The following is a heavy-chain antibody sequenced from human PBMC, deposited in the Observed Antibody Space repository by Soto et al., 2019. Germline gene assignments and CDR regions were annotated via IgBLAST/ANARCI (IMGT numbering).Heavy chain of an antibody. D-gene: IGHD1-1*01. CDR1: GFTVSSSY. J-gene: IGHJ4*02. V-gene: IGHV3-53*01. Sequence: GGSLRLSCAACGFTVSSSYMSWVRQAAGKGLEWVSVIYSGGTTFYADYVKGRFTISRDNSKNTLYLQMNSLRTEDTAVYYCARTRDGYNLFDNWGQGTLVTVSS. CDR2: IYSGGTT. CDR3: ARTRDGYNLFDN.